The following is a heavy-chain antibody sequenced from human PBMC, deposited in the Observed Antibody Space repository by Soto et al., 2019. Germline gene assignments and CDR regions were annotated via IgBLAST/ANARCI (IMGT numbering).Heavy chain of an antibody. Sequence: EVQLVESGGGLVQPGGSLKLSCAASGFTFSTFWMHWVRQAPGKGLVWVSRINGDGTSTKYADSVKGRFTISRDNVKNTLYLQMTSLRAEDTAIYYCARDQDTYGSGTSNLWGQGTLVTVSS. CDR2: INGDGTST. CDR3: ARDQDTYGSGTSNL. CDR1: GFTFSTFW. J-gene: IGHJ4*02. V-gene: IGHV3-74*03. D-gene: IGHD3-10*01.